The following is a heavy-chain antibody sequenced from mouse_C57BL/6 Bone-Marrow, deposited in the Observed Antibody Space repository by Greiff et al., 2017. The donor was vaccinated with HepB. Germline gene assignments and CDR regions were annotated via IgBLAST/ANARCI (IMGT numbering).Heavy chain of an antibody. CDR3: ARHEDTTVVAHFDY. D-gene: IGHD1-1*01. Sequence: DVKLVESGGDLVKPGGSLKLSCAASGFTFSSYGMSWVRQTPDKRLEWVATISSGGSYTYYPDSVKGRFTISRDNAKNTRYLQMSSLKSEDTAMYYCARHEDTTVVAHFDYWGQGTTLTVSS. V-gene: IGHV5-6*02. CDR1: GFTFSSYG. J-gene: IGHJ2*01. CDR2: ISSGGSYT.